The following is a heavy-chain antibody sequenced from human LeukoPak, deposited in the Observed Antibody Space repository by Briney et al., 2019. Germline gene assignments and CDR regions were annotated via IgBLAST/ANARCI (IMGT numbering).Heavy chain of an antibody. Sequence: SETLSLTCTVSGGSISSDYWSWIRQPPGKGLEWIGYIYYSGSTNYNPSLESRVTISVDTSKNQFSLKLSSVTAADTAVYYCARARYHTEMTYFRTVYYFDYWGQGTLVTVSS. J-gene: IGHJ4*02. CDR2: IYYSGST. D-gene: IGHD2-8*01. CDR1: GGSISSDY. CDR3: ARARYHTEMTYFRTVYYFDY. V-gene: IGHV4-59*01.